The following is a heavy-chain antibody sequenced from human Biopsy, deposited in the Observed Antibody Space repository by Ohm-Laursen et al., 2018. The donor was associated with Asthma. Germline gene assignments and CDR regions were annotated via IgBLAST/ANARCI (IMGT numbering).Heavy chain of an antibody. CDR2: ISYHGAIK. D-gene: IGHD6-19*01. V-gene: IGHV3-30*14. CDR3: ARGDSSGWSHYYFDY. CDR1: EFSFSHYP. Sequence: SLRLSCAASEFSFSHYPMHWVRQAPGKGLEWVAVISYHGAIKFYADSVRGRFTISRDFSKNTLHLQMHSLRVEDTAVYYCARGDSSGWSHYYFDYWGQGTLVTVS. J-gene: IGHJ4*02.